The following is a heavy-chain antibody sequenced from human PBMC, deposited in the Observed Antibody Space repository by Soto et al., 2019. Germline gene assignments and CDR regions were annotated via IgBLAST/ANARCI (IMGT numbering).Heavy chain of an antibody. D-gene: IGHD2-15*01. CDR1: GGSIISGY. CDR3: AGLRGYAGSPIDY. J-gene: IGHJ4*02. CDR2: ISYSGNT. V-gene: IGHV4-59*01. Sequence: PSETLSLTCTVSGGSIISGYWSWIRQPPGKGLEWIGYISYSGNTNYNPSLKSRVTMSVDTPKNQFSLRLSSVTTADTAVYYCAGLRGYAGSPIDYWGQGTLVPSPQ.